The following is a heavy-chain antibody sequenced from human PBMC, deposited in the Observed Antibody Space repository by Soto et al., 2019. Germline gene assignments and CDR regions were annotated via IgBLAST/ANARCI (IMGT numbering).Heavy chain of an antibody. J-gene: IGHJ4*02. D-gene: IGHD2-2*01. CDR1: GGSISSGGYY. V-gene: IGHV4-31*03. Sequence: SETLSLTCTVSGGSISSGGYYWSWIRQHPGKGLEWIGYIYYSGSTYYNPSLKSRVTISVDTSKNQFSLKLSSVTAADTAVYYCSRGRTSSPTPGDYWGQGTLVTVSS. CDR2: IYYSGST. CDR3: SRGRTSSPTPGDY.